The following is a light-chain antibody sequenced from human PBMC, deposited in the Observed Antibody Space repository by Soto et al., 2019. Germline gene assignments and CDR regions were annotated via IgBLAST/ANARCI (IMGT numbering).Light chain of an antibody. Sequence: IVWTQSPGTLSLTQGERATLSCRASQSVTSSYLAWYQQKPGQAPRLLMYGASSRATGIPDRFSGSGSGTDFTLTISRLEPEDFAVYYCQQFGGSPGTFGQGTKV. CDR1: QSVTSSY. CDR2: GAS. CDR3: QQFGGSPGT. J-gene: IGKJ1*01. V-gene: IGKV3-20*01.